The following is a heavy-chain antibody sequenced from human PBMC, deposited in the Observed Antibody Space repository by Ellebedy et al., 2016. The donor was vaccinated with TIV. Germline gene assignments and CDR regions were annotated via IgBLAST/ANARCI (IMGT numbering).Heavy chain of an antibody. CDR2: ISSDGSNK. J-gene: IGHJ4*02. Sequence: GESLKISXVSSGFTFRSHGIYWVRPAPGKGLEWVAVISSDGSNKYYADSVKGRFTISRDNSKNTLYLQMNSLRTDDRAVYYCARGGSSGSSDYWGQGTLVTVSS. CDR1: GFTFRSHG. D-gene: IGHD3-10*01. V-gene: IGHV3-30*03. CDR3: ARGGSSGSSDY.